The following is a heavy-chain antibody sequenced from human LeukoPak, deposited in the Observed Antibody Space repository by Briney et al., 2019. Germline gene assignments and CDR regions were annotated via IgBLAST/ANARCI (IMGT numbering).Heavy chain of an antibody. CDR1: GFTFSSYA. J-gene: IGHJ4*02. CDR2: ISGSGGST. Sequence: GGSLRLSCAASGFTFSSYAMSWVRQAPGKGLEGVSAISGSGGSTYYADSVKGRFTISRDNSKNTLYLQMNSLRAEDTAVYYCAKAPRGCGGGSCYSPDYWGQGTLVTVSS. D-gene: IGHD2-15*01. CDR3: AKAPRGCGGGSCYSPDY. V-gene: IGHV3-23*01.